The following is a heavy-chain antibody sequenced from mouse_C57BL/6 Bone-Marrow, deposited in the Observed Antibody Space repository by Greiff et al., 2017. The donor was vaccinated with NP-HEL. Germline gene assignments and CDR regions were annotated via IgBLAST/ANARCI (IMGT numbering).Heavy chain of an antibody. V-gene: IGHV1-72*01. CDR2: IEPNSGGT. CDR3: ARSLYYYGSSSFAY. J-gene: IGHJ3*01. Sequence: QVQLQQPGAELVKPGASVKLSCKASGYTFTSYWMHWVKQRPGRGLEWIGRIEPNSGGTKYNEKFKSKATLTVDKPSSTAYMQLSSLTSEDSAVYYCARSLYYYGSSSFAYWGQGTLVTVSA. D-gene: IGHD1-1*01. CDR1: GYTFTSYW.